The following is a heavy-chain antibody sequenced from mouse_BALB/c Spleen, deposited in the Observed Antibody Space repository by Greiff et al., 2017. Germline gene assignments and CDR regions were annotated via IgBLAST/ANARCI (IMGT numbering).Heavy chain of an antibody. V-gene: IGHV1-9*01. CDR1: GYTFSSYW. D-gene: IGHD3-3*01. CDR3: ARFGAGDWFAY. J-gene: IGHJ3*01. CDR2: ILPGSGST. Sequence: VKLMESGAELMKPGASVKISCKATGYTFSSYWIEWVKQRPGHGLEWIGEILPGSGSTNYNEKFKGKATFTADTSSNTAYMQLSSLTSEDSAVYYCARFGAGDWFAYWGQGTLVTVSA.